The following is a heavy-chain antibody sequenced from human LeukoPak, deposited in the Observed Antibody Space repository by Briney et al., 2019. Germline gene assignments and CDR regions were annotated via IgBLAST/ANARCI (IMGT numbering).Heavy chain of an antibody. CDR1: GGSFSGYY. Sequence: SETLSLTCAVYGGSFSGYYWSWIRQPPGKGLEWIGEINHSGSTNYNPSLKSRVTISVDTSKNQFSLKLSSVTAADTAVYYCASRSYDSSGYLGYWGQGTLVTVSS. J-gene: IGHJ4*02. CDR2: INHSGST. V-gene: IGHV4-34*01. CDR3: ASRSYDSSGYLGY. D-gene: IGHD3-22*01.